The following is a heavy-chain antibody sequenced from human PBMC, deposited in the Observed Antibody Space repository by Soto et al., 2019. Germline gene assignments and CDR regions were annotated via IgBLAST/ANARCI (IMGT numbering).Heavy chain of an antibody. Sequence: PGGSLRLSCAASGFTFSSYGMHWVRQAPGKGLEWVVVISYDGSNKYYADSVKGRFTISRDNSKNTLYLQMNSLRAEDTAVYYCAILGSIAARPYYFDYWGQGTLVTVSS. J-gene: IGHJ4*02. V-gene: IGHV3-30*03. CDR2: ISYDGSNK. D-gene: IGHD6-6*01. CDR3: AILGSIAARPYYFDY. CDR1: GFTFSSYG.